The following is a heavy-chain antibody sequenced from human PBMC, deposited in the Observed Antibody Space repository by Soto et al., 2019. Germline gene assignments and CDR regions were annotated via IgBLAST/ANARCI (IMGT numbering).Heavy chain of an antibody. V-gene: IGHV3-21*01. CDR2: ISSSSSYI. J-gene: IGHJ5*02. Sequence: GGSLRLSCAASGFTFSSYIMNWVRQAPGKGLEWVSSISSSSSYIYYADSVKGRFTISRDNAKNSLYLQMNSLRAEDTAVYYCARVLDYDYVWGSYPLNRFDPWGQGT. CDR1: GFTFSSYI. CDR3: ARVLDYDYVWGSYPLNRFDP. D-gene: IGHD3-16*02.